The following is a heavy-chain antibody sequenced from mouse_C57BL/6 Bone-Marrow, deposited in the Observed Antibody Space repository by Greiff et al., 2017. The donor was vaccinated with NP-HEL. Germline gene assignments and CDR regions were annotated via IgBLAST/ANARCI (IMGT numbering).Heavy chain of an antibody. V-gene: IGHV3-6*01. Sequence: ESGPGLVKPSQSLSLTCSVTGYSITSGYYWNWIRQFPGNKLEWMGYISYDGSNNYNPSLKNPISITRDTSKNQFFLKLNSVTTEDTATYYCARGPGPYDGYYPWFAYWGQGTLVTVSA. D-gene: IGHD2-3*01. CDR3: ARGPGPYDGYYPWFAY. J-gene: IGHJ3*01. CDR1: GYSITSGYY. CDR2: ISYDGSN.